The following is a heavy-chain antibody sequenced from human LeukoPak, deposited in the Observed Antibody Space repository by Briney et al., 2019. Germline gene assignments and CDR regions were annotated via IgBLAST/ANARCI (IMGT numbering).Heavy chain of an antibody. CDR2: ISSSGSTI. CDR1: GFTFSSYE. V-gene: IGHV3-48*03. Sequence: GGSLRLSCAASGFTFSSYEMNWVRQAPGKGLEWVSYISSSGSTIYYADSVKGRFTISRDNAKNSLYLQMNSLRVEDTAIYYCARVVDRDPGYMDVWGKGTTVTVSS. J-gene: IGHJ6*03. CDR3: ARVVDRDPGYMDV. D-gene: IGHD2-2*01.